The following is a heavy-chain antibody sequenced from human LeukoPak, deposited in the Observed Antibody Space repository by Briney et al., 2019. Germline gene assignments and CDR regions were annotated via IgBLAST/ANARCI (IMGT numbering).Heavy chain of an antibody. J-gene: IGHJ4*02. CDR2: IYSST. D-gene: IGHD6-13*01. CDR3: ATEKGYTSSWYIDY. V-gene: IGHV3-53*01. CDR1: GFAVSDKY. Sequence: GGSLRLSCAASGFAVSDKYMSWVRQAPGKRLEWVSVIYSSTYYADSVKGRFTISRDNSKNTLYLQMNSLRVEDTAVYFCATEKGYTSSWYIDYWGQGTLVTVSS.